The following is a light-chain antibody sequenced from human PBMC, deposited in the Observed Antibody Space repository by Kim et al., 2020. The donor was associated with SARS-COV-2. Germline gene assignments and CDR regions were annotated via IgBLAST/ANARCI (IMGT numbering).Light chain of an antibody. CDR1: ASDLGSYNY. CDR3: CSYTRGSNNYV. J-gene: IGLJ1*01. Sequence: SLTISCAEPASDLGSYNYVPWYQHPPGNAPSLMFYAFSNRPSGFSNPSPASKSDNAPSLTISGLQAEDEADYSACSYTRGSNNYVFGTGTKVPVL. V-gene: IGLV2-14*03. CDR2: AFS.